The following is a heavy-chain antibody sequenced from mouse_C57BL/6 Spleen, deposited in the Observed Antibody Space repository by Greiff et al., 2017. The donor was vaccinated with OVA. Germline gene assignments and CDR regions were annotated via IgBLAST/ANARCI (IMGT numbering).Heavy chain of an antibody. J-gene: IGHJ2*01. CDR1: GYSITSGYY. CDR3: ARAGPYDYDVLFDY. Sequence: EVQRVESGPGLVKPSQSLSLTCSVTGYSITSGYYWNWIRQFPGNKLEWMGYISYDGSNNYNPSLKNRISITRDTSKNQFFLKLNSVTTEDTATYYCARAGPYDYDVLFDYWGQGTTLTVSS. V-gene: IGHV3-6*01. D-gene: IGHD2-4*01. CDR2: ISYDGSN.